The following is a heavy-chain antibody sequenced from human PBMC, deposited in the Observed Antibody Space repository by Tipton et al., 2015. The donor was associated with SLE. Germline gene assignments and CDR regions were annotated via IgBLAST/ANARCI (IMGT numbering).Heavy chain of an antibody. CDR2: FSLDSNNI. V-gene: IGHV3-9*02. CDR3: GKDLVPGGLDV. D-gene: IGHD2-2*01. Sequence: RSLRLSCAVSGVTSDLYAMHWVRQAPGKGMEWVSGFSLDSNNIGYADSVKGRFTVSRDKATNVLYLQMNSLSPDDTALYFCGKDLVPGGLDVWGQGTTVTVSS. J-gene: IGHJ6*02. CDR1: GVTSDLYA.